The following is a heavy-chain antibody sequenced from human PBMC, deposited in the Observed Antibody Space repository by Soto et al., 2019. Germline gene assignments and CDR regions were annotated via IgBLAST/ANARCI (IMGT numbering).Heavy chain of an antibody. CDR2: VDWDDDK. J-gene: IGHJ4*02. V-gene: IGHV2-70*11. CDR3: ARSYYDIMTGMYYFDY. Sequence: KSGPTLVNPTETLTLTCSFSGFSLSTSGISVSWIRQPPGKALEWLARVDWDDDKYYNTSLRPRLTISKNTSKRKVVLTITNTDPVDTATYYCARSYYDIMTGMYYFDYWGQGNLVTVSS. D-gene: IGHD3-9*01. CDR1: GFSLSTSGIS.